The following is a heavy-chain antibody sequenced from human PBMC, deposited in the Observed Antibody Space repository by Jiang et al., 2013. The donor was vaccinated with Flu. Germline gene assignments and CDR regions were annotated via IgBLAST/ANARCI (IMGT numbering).Heavy chain of an antibody. CDR3: ARGGFAGGSGSYGKAFDY. V-gene: IGHV1-18*01. Sequence: SGAEVKKPGASVKVSCKASGYTFTSYGISWVRQAPGQGLEWMGWISAYNGNTNYAQKLQGRVTMTTDTSTSTAYMELRSLRSDDTAVYYCARGGFAGGSGSYGKAFDYVGPGNPGHRLL. CDR1: GYTFTSYG. J-gene: IGHJ4*02. D-gene: IGHD3-10*01. CDR2: ISAYNGNT.